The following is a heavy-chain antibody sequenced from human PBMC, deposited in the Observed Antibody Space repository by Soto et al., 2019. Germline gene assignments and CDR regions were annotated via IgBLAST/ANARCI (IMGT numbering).Heavy chain of an antibody. CDR1: GFNINGKR. D-gene: IGHD2-8*02. J-gene: IGHJ6*01. Sequence: GVSLRLPCAASGFNINGKRSNCIRQIRTKVLKWVASINFFLWKTDYADSVKGRSTISKDDAKDTVYLHLNSLRSDDTAMYYCARGGVYGTDHYYRAMDVWGRGSRVTVSS. CDR3: ARGGVYGTDHYYRAMDV. CDR2: INFFLWKT. V-gene: IGHV3-23*01.